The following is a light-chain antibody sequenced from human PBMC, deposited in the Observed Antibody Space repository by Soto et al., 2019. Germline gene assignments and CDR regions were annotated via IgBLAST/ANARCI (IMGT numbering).Light chain of an antibody. J-gene: IGKJ1*01. Sequence: DIQMTQSPSTLSASVGDRVTITCRASQSISTWLAWSQQKPGKAPKLLIYSASDLESGVPSRFSGSGFGTEFTLTITSLQPDDFATYYCQQYNSYSTFGPATFGQGTKVDNK. V-gene: IGKV1-5*03. CDR2: SAS. CDR1: QSISTW. CDR3: QQYNSYSTFGPAT.